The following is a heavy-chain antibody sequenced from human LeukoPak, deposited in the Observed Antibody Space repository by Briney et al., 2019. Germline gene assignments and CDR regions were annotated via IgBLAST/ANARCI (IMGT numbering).Heavy chain of an antibody. CDR2: INHSGST. Sequence: SETLSLTCAVHGGSFSGYYWSWIRQPPGKGLEWIGEINHSGSTNYNPSLKSRVTISVDTSKNQFSLKLSSVTAADTAVYYCARKSGYAGPFDIWGQGTMVTVSS. CDR3: ARKSGYAGPFDI. D-gene: IGHD5-12*01. J-gene: IGHJ3*02. V-gene: IGHV4-34*01. CDR1: GGSFSGYY.